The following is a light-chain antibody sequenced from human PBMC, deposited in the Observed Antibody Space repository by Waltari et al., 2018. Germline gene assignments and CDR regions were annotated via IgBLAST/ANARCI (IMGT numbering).Light chain of an antibody. Sequence: WDQHLPAKVHEVMIFDVTKRPSGVANRFSGSKSGNTADLTISGLQADEEAEYYCCSAAGSCTYVFGTGNKLTVV. J-gene: IGLJ1*01. CDR2: DVT. V-gene: IGLV2-23*02. CDR3: CSAAGSCTYV.